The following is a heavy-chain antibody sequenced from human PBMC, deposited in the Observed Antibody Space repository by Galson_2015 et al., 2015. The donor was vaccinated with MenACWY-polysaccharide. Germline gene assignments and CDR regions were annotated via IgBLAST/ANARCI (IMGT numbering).Heavy chain of an antibody. Sequence: SLRLSCAASGFTFSCYAMHWVRQAPGKGLEWVAVISYDGTNKYYADSVKGRFTISRDNSENTQYLQMNSLGAEDTAVYYCARVYCDRTTCYGMDVWGQGTTVTVSS. D-gene: IGHD2-2*01. CDR3: ARVYCDRTTCYGMDV. J-gene: IGHJ6*02. CDR1: GFTFSCYA. CDR2: ISYDGTNK. V-gene: IGHV3-30-3*01.